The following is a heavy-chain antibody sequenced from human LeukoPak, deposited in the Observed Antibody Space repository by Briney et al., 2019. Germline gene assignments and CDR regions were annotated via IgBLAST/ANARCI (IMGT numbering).Heavy chain of an antibody. V-gene: IGHV1-2*02. CDR2: INPNSGGT. CDR3: ARDRAGRVPAAIFNY. Sequence: ASVKVSCKASGYTFTGYYMHWVRQAPGQGLEWMGWINPNSGGTNYAQKFQGRVTMTRDTPISTAYMELSRLRSDDTAVYYCARDRAGRVPAAIFNYWGQGTLVTVSS. D-gene: IGHD2-2*01. CDR1: GYTFTGYY. J-gene: IGHJ4*02.